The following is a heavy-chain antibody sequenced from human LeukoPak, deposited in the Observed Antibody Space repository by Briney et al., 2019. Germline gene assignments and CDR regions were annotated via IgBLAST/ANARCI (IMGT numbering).Heavy chain of an antibody. Sequence: SETLSLTCAVYGGSFSGYYWSWIRQPPGKGLEWIGEINRSGSTNYNPSLKSRVTISVDTSKNQFSLKLSSVTAADTAVYYCARGRGLWYYYDSSGYRQYYFDYWGQGTLVTVSS. CDR3: ARGRGLWYYYDSSGYRQYYFDY. J-gene: IGHJ4*02. V-gene: IGHV4-34*01. CDR2: INRSGST. CDR1: GGSFSGYY. D-gene: IGHD3-22*01.